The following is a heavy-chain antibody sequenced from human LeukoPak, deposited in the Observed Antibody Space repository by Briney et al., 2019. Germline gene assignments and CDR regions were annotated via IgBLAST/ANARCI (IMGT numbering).Heavy chain of an antibody. CDR2: MYSRGDT. CDR1: GFTFSTYA. CDR3: AGDAPQVPAAGVLAS. V-gene: IGHV3-53*01. J-gene: IGHJ4*03. Sequence: PGGSLRLSCAASGFTFSTYAMTWVRQAPGKGLEWVSDMYSRGDTYYADYVKGRFTFSRDISKNKLYLQLNGLITDDTAVEYYAGDAPQVPAAGVLASWGQGTLVTVSS. D-gene: IGHD6-13*01.